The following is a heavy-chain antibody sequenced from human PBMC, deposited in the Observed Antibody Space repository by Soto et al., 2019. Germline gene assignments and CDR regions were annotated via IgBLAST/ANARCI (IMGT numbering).Heavy chain of an antibody. CDR2: IIPIFGTA. V-gene: IGHV1-69*05. Sequence: ASVKVSCKASGGTFSSYAISWVRQAPGQGLEWMGGIIPIFGTANYAQKFQGRVTITTDASTSTAYMELRSLRSDDTAVYYCARGIAAVPRGEYYFDYWGQGTLVTVSS. CDR1: GGTFSSYA. D-gene: IGHD6-13*01. J-gene: IGHJ4*02. CDR3: ARGIAAVPRGEYYFDY.